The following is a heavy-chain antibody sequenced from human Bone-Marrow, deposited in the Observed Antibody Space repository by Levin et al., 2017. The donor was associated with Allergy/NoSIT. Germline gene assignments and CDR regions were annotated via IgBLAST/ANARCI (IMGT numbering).Heavy chain of an antibody. J-gene: IGHJ3*02. D-gene: IGHD1-26*01. Sequence: EASVKVSCKASGGTFSNDAISWVRQAPGQGLEWMGGIIPVFRVANHAQKFQGRVMVTADESGTTVYMQLSSLRSDDTAVYYCARGGREVDAFDIWGQGTVVTVSS. CDR1: GGTFSNDA. CDR2: IIPVFRVA. V-gene: IGHV1-69*13. CDR3: ARGGREVDAFDI.